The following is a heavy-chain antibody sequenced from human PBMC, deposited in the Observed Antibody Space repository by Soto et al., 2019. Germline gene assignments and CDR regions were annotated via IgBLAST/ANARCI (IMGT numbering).Heavy chain of an antibody. V-gene: IGHV3-9*01. D-gene: IGHD2-2*01. Sequence: GGSLRLSCAASGFTFDDYAMHWVRQAPGKGLEWVSGISWNSGSIGYADSVKGRFTISRDNAKNSLYLQMNSLRAEDTALYYCAKSTRALGYCSSTSCHPIDYWSQGTLVTVSS. CDR2: ISWNSGSI. CDR1: GFTFDDYA. CDR3: AKSTRALGYCSSTSCHPIDY. J-gene: IGHJ4*02.